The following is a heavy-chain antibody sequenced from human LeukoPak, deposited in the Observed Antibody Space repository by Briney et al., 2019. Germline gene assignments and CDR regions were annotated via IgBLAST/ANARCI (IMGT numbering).Heavy chain of an antibody. J-gene: IGHJ4*02. V-gene: IGHV4-4*07. CDR1: GGSISSYY. Sequence: PSETLSLTCTVSGGSISSYYWSWIRQPAGKGLEWIGRIYTSGSTNYNPSLKSRVTMSVDTSKNQFSLKLSSVTAADTAVYYCARDAFYDSSGYSYFDYWGQGTLVTVSS. CDR2: IYTSGST. D-gene: IGHD3-22*01. CDR3: ARDAFYDSSGYSYFDY.